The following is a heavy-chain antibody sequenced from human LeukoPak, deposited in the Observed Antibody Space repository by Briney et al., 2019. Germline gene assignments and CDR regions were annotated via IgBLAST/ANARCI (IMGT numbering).Heavy chain of an antibody. CDR3: ASAPGYCSGGNCDYYYYMDV. V-gene: IGHV1-69*01. J-gene: IGHJ6*03. Sequence: APVKVSCKASGGSFSGYAISWVRQAPGQGLEWMGGIIPIFSTTHYAQMFQGRVTITADESTSTAYMELNSLRSEDTAVYYCASAPGYCSGGNCDYYYYMDVWGKGTTVTISS. CDR1: GGSFSGYA. D-gene: IGHD2-15*01. CDR2: IIPIFSTT.